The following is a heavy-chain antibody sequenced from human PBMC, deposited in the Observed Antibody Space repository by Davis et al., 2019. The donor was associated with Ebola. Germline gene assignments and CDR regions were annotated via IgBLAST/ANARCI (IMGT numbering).Heavy chain of an antibody. CDR1: GFTLNNFG. V-gene: IGHV3-30*02. D-gene: IGHD6-13*01. CDR3: VRGFSSSWYQFDS. J-gene: IGHJ4*02. CDR2: IRYDGTNK. Sequence: GESLKISCAASGFTLNNFGMHWVRQAPGKGLEWVAFIRYDGTNKYYADSVKGRFTISRDNSKNTLYLQMNTLRAEDTALYHCVRGFSSSWYQFDSWGPGTLVTVSS.